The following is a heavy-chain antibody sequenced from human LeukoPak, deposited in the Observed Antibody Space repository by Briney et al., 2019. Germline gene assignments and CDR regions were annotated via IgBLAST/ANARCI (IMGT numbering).Heavy chain of an antibody. J-gene: IGHJ4*02. CDR1: GGTFSSYA. Sequence: GASVKVSCKASGGTFSSYAISWVRQAPGQGLEWMGRIIPILGIANYAQKFQGRVTMTRNTSISTAYMELSSLRSEDTAVYYCARQYSSSSVDYWGQGTLVTVSS. D-gene: IGHD6-6*01. V-gene: IGHV1-69*04. CDR3: ARQYSSSSVDY. CDR2: IIPILGIA.